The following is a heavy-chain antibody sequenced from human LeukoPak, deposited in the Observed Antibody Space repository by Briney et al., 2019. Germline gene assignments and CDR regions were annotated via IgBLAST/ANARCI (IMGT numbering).Heavy chain of an antibody. J-gene: IGHJ6*02. CDR3: ARDHKGYYYYGMDV. CDR1: GFTFSSYE. Sequence: GGSLRLSCAASGFTFSSYEMNWVRQAPGKGLEWVSYISSSGSTIYYADSVKGRFTISRDNAKNSLYLQMNSMRAEDTAVYYCARDHKGYYYYGMDVWGQGTTVTVSS. CDR2: ISSSGSTI. V-gene: IGHV3-48*03. D-gene: IGHD3-22*01.